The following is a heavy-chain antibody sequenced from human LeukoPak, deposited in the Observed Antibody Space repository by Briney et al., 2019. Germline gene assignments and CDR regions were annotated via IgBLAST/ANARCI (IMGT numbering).Heavy chain of an antibody. J-gene: IGHJ3*02. D-gene: IGHD3-10*01. CDR1: GYSISSGYY. CDR2: IYYSGST. Sequence: SETLSLTCAVSGYSISSGYYWGWIRQPPGKGLEWIGSIYYSGSTYYNPSLKSRVTISVDTSKNQFSLKLSSVTAADTAVYYCASLLITMVRGGAFDIWGQGTMATVSS. V-gene: IGHV4-38-2*01. CDR3: ASLLITMVRGGAFDI.